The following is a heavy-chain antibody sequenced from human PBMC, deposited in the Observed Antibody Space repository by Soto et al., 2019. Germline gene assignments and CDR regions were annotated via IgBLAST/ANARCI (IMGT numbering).Heavy chain of an antibody. CDR2: ISGSGGST. V-gene: IGHV3-23*01. J-gene: IGHJ4*02. Sequence: EVQLLESGGGLVQPGGSLRLSCAASGFTFSSYAMSWVRQAPGKGLEWVSAISGSGGSTYYADSVKGRFTISRDNSKNTLYMKMNSLRAEDTAVYYCAKAEDTAMVTPVAYWGQGTLVTVSS. CDR3: AKAEDTAMVTPVAY. CDR1: GFTFSSYA. D-gene: IGHD5-18*01.